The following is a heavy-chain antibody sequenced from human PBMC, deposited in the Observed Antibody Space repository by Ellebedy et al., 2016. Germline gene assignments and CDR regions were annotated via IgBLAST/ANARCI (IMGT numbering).Heavy chain of an antibody. Sequence: GGSLRLSCAASGFDVSSNFMSWVRQAPGRGLEWVAFIFTIGTTYYTDSVKGRFIISRDNFKNTLYLEMSALRAEDTAVYYCAGSFPGVVTHHWGQGTLVSVSS. D-gene: IGHD3-3*01. CDR1: GFDVSSNF. V-gene: IGHV3-53*01. J-gene: IGHJ5*02. CDR3: AGSFPGVVTHH. CDR2: IFTIGTT.